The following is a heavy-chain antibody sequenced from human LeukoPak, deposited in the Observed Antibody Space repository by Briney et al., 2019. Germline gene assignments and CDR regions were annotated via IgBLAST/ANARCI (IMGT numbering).Heavy chain of an antibody. CDR2: IKQDGSEK. CDR1: GFTFTTYW. V-gene: IGHV3-7*04. D-gene: IGHD5-12*01. CDR3: ARGYSGYPY. Sequence: GGSLILSCAASGFTFTTYWMGWVRQAPGKGLEWVANIKQDGSEKYYVDSVKGRFTISRDNAKNSLYLQMNSLRAEDTAVYYCARGYSGYPYWGQGTLVTVSS. J-gene: IGHJ4*02.